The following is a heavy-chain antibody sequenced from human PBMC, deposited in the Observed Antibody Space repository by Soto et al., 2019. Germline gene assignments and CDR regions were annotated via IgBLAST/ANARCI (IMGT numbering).Heavy chain of an antibody. D-gene: IGHD2-2*01. CDR1: GFTFSSYG. Sequence: GGSLRLSCAASGFTFSSYGMHLVRQAPGKGLEWVAVIWYDGSNKYYADSVKGRFTISRDNSKNTLYLQMNSLRAEDTAVYYCWGYCSSTSCARGDYFDYWGQGTLVTVSS. CDR2: IWYDGSNK. J-gene: IGHJ4*02. V-gene: IGHV3-33*01. CDR3: WGYCSSTSCARGDYFDY.